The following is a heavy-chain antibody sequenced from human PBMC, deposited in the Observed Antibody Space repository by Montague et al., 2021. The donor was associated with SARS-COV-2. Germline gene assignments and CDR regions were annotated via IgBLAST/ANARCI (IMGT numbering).Heavy chain of an antibody. J-gene: IGHJ2*01. V-gene: IGHV4-59*01. CDR2: VYYSGST. CDR3: ARDSRNSSGYHVCFDL. D-gene: IGHD3-22*01. CDR1: GGSISSYY. Sequence: SETLSLTCTVSGGSISSYYWSWIRQPPGKGLEWIGYVYYSGSTNYNPSLKSRVTISLDTSKSQFSLKLKSVTSADTAVYYCARDSRNSSGYHVCFDLWGRGTLVTVSS.